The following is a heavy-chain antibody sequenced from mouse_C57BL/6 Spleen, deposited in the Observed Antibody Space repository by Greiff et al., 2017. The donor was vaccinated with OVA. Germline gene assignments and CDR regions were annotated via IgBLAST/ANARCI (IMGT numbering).Heavy chain of an antibody. CDR2: ISDGGSYT. CDR1: GFTFSSYA. Sequence: EVMLVESGGGLVKPGGSLKLSCAASGFTFSSYAMSWVRQTPEKRLEWVATISDGGSYTYYPDNVKGRFTISRDNAKNNLYLQMSHLKSEDTAMYYCARGGLANWDDYYAMDYWGQGTSVTVSS. D-gene: IGHD4-1*01. J-gene: IGHJ4*01. V-gene: IGHV5-4*03. CDR3: ARGGLANWDDYYAMDY.